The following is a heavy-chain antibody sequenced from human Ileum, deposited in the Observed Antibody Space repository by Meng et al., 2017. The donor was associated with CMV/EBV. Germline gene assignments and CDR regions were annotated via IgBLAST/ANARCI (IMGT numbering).Heavy chain of an antibody. CDR3: AKPIDYCTSATCHRAFDS. V-gene: IGHV3-23*01. J-gene: IGHJ4*02. CDR2: ISSSGDAT. D-gene: IGHD2-2*01. Sequence: GGSLRLSCSASGFIFSSYAMYWVRQAPGRGLEWVLGISSSGDATYYADSVKGRFTISRGNSEHTLYLQMNGLTAEDTAVYYCAKPIDYCTSATCHRAFDSWGQGTLVTVSS. CDR1: GFIFSSYA.